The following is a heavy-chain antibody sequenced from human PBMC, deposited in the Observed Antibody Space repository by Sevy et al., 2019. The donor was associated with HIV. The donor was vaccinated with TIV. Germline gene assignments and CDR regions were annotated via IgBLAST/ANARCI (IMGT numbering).Heavy chain of an antibody. CDR3: AREHDYGDYHHFGMDV. CDR1: GFTFSSYG. J-gene: IGHJ6*02. V-gene: IGHV3-33*01. D-gene: IGHD4-17*01. Sequence: GGSLRLSCAASGFTFSSYGMHWVRQAPGKGLEWVAVIWYDGSNKYYADSVKGRFTISRDNSKNTLYLQMNSLRAEDTAVYYCAREHDYGDYHHFGMDVWGQGTTVTVSS. CDR2: IWYDGSNK.